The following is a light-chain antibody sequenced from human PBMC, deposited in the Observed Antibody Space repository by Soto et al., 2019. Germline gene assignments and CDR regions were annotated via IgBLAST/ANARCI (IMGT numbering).Light chain of an antibody. CDR1: QGIGNG. Sequence: DIQMTQSPSSLSASVGDRVIITCRASQGIGNGLAWYQKKTGEAPKRLIYAAYILQSGVPSRFSGRGSGTEFTLTINSLQPEDCATYYCLQHNSYPYTFGQGTELEI. CDR3: LQHNSYPYT. V-gene: IGKV1-17*01. J-gene: IGKJ2*01. CDR2: AAY.